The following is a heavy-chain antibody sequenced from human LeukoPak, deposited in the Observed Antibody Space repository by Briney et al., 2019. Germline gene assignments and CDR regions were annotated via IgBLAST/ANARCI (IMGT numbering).Heavy chain of an antibody. CDR1: GGSISSSSYY. Sequence: PSETLSLTCTVSGGSISSSSYYWSWIRQPPGKGLEWIGYIYYSGSTYYNPSLKSRVTISVDTSKNQFSLKLSSVTAADTAVYYCARDRIAAADYAFDIWGQGTMVTVSS. CDR2: IYYSGST. J-gene: IGHJ3*02. V-gene: IGHV4-30-4*08. D-gene: IGHD6-13*01. CDR3: ARDRIAAADYAFDI.